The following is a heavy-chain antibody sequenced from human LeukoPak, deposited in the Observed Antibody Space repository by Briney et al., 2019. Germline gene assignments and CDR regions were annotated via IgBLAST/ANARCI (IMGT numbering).Heavy chain of an antibody. D-gene: IGHD3-22*01. J-gene: IGHJ4*02. V-gene: IGHV4-39*01. CDR3: ASGYDSSGYYHY. Sequence: SETLSLTCTVSGGSISSSSYSWGWIRQPPGKGLEWIGSIYYSGSTYYNPSLKSRVTISVDTSKNQFSLKLSSVTAADTAVYYCASGYDSSGYYHYWGQGTLVTVSS. CDR1: GGSISSSSYS. CDR2: IYYSGST.